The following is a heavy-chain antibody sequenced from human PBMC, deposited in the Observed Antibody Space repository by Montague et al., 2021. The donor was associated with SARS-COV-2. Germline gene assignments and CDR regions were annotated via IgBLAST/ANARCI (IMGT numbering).Heavy chain of an antibody. D-gene: IGHD2-2*01. CDR2: IYYSGST. V-gene: IGHV4-31*03. Sequence: TLSLTCTVSGXSISSGGYYWSWIRQHPGKGLEWIGYIYYSGSTYYNPCLKSRVTISVDTSKNQFSLKLSSVTAADTAVYYCATESLGYCSSTSCYGPHDGMDVWGQGTTVTVSS. CDR3: ATESLGYCSSTSCYGPHDGMDV. CDR1: GXSISSGGYY. J-gene: IGHJ6*02.